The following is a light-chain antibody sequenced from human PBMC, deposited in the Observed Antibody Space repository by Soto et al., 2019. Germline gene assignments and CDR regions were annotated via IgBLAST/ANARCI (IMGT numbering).Light chain of an antibody. Sequence: DIQMTQSQSSVSASVGDRVTITCRASQSISSWLAWYQQKPGKAPKVLIFDASSLESGVPSRFSGSGSATEFTLTISSLQPDDFATYYCQQYSTYPWTFGQGTKVDIK. CDR1: QSISSW. CDR2: DAS. V-gene: IGKV1-5*01. J-gene: IGKJ1*01. CDR3: QQYSTYPWT.